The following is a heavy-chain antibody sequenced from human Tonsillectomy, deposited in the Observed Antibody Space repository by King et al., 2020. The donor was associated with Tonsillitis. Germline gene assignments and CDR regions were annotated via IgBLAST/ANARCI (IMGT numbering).Heavy chain of an antibody. Sequence: VQLQQWGAGLLKPSETLSLTCAVYGGSLSGYYWSWIRQPPGKGLEWIGEINHSGSTSYSPSLKSRVTTSVDTSKNQFSLRLSSVTAADTAVYYCARGSDVLLVVPTINAFDNWGKGKMVTVSS. D-gene: IGHD2-8*02. CDR1: GGSLSGYY. V-gene: IGHV4-34*01. CDR2: INHSGST. J-gene: IGHJ3*02. CDR3: ARGSDVLLVVPTINAFDN.